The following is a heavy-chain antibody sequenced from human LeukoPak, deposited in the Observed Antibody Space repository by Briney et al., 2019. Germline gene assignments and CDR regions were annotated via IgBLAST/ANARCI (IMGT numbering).Heavy chain of an antibody. Sequence: GESLKISCKGSGYSFTSYGISWVRQAPGQGLEWMGWISAYNGNTNYAQKLQGRVTMTTDTSTSTAYMELRSLRSDDTAVYYCARDDPRGYSGNGQIDYWGQGTLVTVSS. CDR1: GYSFTSYG. J-gene: IGHJ4*02. CDR3: ARDDPRGYSGNGQIDY. CDR2: ISAYNGNT. D-gene: IGHD5-12*01. V-gene: IGHV1-18*01.